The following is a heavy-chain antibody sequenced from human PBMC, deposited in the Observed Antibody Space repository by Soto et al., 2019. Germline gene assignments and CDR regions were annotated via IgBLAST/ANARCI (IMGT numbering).Heavy chain of an antibody. J-gene: IGHJ3*02. Sequence: SETLSLTCTVSGGSISSGGYYWSWIRQHPGKGLEWIGYIYYSGSTYYNPSLKSRVTISVDTSKNQFSLKLSSVTAADTAVYYFARGRCYCSGGSCYNDAFDIWGQGTMVTVSS. CDR1: GGSISSGGYY. D-gene: IGHD2-15*01. CDR3: ARGRCYCSGGSCYNDAFDI. CDR2: IYYSGST. V-gene: IGHV4-31*03.